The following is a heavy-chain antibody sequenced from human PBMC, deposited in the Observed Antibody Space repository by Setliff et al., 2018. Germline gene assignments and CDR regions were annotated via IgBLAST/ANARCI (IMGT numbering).Heavy chain of an antibody. J-gene: IGHJ3*02. V-gene: IGHV1-46*01. CDR1: GYTFTSHY. D-gene: IGHD3-22*01. CDR2: INPSSGRT. Sequence: ASVRVSCKASGYTFTSHYMHWVRQAPGLGLEWMGTINPSSGRTSYAQKFQGRVTMTRDTSTSTVYMDMSSLRSEDTAVYYCARDVFPYHYEGAFDIWGQGTMVT. CDR3: ARDVFPYHYEGAFDI.